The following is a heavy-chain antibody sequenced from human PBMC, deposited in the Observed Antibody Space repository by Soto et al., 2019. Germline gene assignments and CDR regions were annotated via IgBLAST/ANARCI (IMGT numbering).Heavy chain of an antibody. CDR2: IGRSGGST. J-gene: IGHJ4*02. Sequence: QPGGSLRLSCAASGFTFSSYAMSWVRQAPGKGLQWVSGIGRSGGSTNYADSVKGRFTISRDNSKNTLYLRMNSLRAEDTAVYYCAKDRLTFAEYSGYAYDYWGQGTLVTVFS. CDR3: AKDRLTFAEYSGYAYDY. CDR1: GFTFSSYA. D-gene: IGHD5-12*01. V-gene: IGHV3-23*01.